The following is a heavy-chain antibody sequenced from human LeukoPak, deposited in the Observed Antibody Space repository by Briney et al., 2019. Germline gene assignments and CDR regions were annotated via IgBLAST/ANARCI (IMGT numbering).Heavy chain of an antibody. CDR2: INHSGST. CDR3: ARGRIRITIFGVARKKTDAFDT. Sequence: SETLSLTCAVYGGSFSGYYWSWIRQPPGKGLEWIGEINHSGSTNYNPSLKSRVTISVDTSKNQFSLKLSSVTAADTAVYYCARGRIRITIFGVARKKTDAFDTWGQGTMVTVSS. D-gene: IGHD3-3*01. CDR1: GGSFSGYY. V-gene: IGHV4-34*01. J-gene: IGHJ3*02.